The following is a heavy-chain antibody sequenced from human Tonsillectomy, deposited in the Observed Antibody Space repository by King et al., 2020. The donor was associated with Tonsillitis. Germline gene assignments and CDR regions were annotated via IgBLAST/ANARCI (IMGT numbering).Heavy chain of an antibody. CDR3: ARQWGFCTNGVFYLYYLDY. CDR2: IYYTGST. J-gene: IGHJ4*02. CDR1: GGSISISSYY. D-gene: IGHD2-8*01. V-gene: IGHV4-39*01. Sequence: LQLQESGPGLVKPSETLSLTCTVSGGSISISSYYWGWIRQPPGKGLEWIGSIYYTGSTYYSPSLRSRVTISVDTSKNQFSLRLSSVTAADTAVYYCARQWGFCTNGVFYLYYLDYWGQGALVTVSS.